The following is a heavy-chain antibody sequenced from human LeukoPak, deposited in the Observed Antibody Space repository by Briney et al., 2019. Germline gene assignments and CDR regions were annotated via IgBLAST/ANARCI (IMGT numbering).Heavy chain of an antibody. V-gene: IGHV1-18*01. CDR2: ISAYNGNT. J-gene: IGHJ5*02. CDR3: ARDLDIVVVPAAISWFDP. D-gene: IGHD2-2*01. Sequence: ASVKVSCKXAGYTFTSYGISWVRQAPGQGLEWMGWISAYNGNTNYAQKLQGKGPMTTNTTTSTAYMELRSLRSDDTAVYYGARDLDIVVVPAAISWFDPWGQGTLVTVSS. CDR1: GYTFTSYG.